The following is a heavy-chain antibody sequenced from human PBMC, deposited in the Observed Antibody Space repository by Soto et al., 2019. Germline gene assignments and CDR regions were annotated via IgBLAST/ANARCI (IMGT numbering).Heavy chain of an antibody. J-gene: IGHJ4*02. CDR1: GFTFSNAW. Sequence: GGSLRLSCAASGFTFSNAWMSWVRQAPGKGLEWVGRIKSKTDGGTTDYAAPVKGRFTISRDDSKNTLYLQMNSLKTEDTAVYYCTKEYYDILTGYWGQGTLVTVSS. D-gene: IGHD3-9*01. V-gene: IGHV3-15*01. CDR3: TKEYYDILTGY. CDR2: IKSKTDGGTT.